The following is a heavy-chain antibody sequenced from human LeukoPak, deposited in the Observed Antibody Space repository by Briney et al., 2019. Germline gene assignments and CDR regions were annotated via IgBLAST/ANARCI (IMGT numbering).Heavy chain of an antibody. Sequence: ASLKVSCKASGYTFTSYYMHWVRQAPGQGLEWMAIINPSGGSTRYAQKLQGRVTISRDTSPSTLYMDMSSLRAEDTAVYYRARALEWLRSAPFDYWGEGTLVTVSS. CDR1: GYTFTSYY. CDR2: INPSGGST. J-gene: IGHJ4*02. D-gene: IGHD5-12*01. V-gene: IGHV1-46*04. CDR3: ARALEWLRSAPFDY.